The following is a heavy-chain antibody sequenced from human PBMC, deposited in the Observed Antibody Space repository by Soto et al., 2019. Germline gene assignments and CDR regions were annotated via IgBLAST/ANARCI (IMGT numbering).Heavy chain of an antibody. CDR2: IIPIFGTA. V-gene: IGHV1-69*01. J-gene: IGHJ4*02. CDR1: GGTFSSYA. CDR3: AREGYRSSGWYGGDAFDI. D-gene: IGHD6-19*01. Sequence: QVQLVQSGAEVKKPGSSVKVSCKASGGTFSSYAISWVRQAPGQGLEWMGGIIPIFGTANYAQKFQGRVTITADESTSTAYMELSSLRSEDTAVYYCAREGYRSSGWYGGDAFDIWGQGTLVIVSS.